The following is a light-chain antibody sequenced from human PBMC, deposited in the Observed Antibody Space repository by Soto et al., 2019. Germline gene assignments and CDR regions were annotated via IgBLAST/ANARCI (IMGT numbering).Light chain of an antibody. CDR3: SSYTSSTTLV. CDR2: DVT. V-gene: IGLV2-14*01. Sequence: QSALTQFASVSGSPGQSITISCTGTSSDVGGYNYVSWYQQHPGKAPKLMIYDVTNRPSGVSNRFSGSKSGNTASLTISGLQAEDEADYYCSSYTSSTTLVFGGGTKVTVL. J-gene: IGLJ2*01. CDR1: SSDVGGYNY.